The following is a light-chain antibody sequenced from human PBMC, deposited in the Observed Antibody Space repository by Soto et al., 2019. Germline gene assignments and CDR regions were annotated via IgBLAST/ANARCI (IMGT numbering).Light chain of an antibody. CDR3: HQYNSWPPGT. J-gene: IGKJ2*01. CDR2: DAS. Sequence: EIVLTQSPATLSLSPGERATLSCRASQSVSNIYLAWYQQKPGQAPRLLISDASTRATGIPARFSGSGSGTEFTLTISSLQSEDFALYYCHQYNSWPPGTFGQGTKVDIK. V-gene: IGKV3-15*01. CDR1: QSVSNI.